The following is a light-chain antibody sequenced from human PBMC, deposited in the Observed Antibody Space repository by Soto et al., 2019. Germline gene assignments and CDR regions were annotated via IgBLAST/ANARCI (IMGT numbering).Light chain of an antibody. Sequence: DIQMTQSPSTLSASVGDRVTITCRASQSINSWLAWYQQKPGKAPKVLIHKASTLESGVPASFSGSASGTDFTLTISGLQPDDFATDHCHQYSNYPWTFGQGTIVEVK. CDR3: HQYSNYPWT. V-gene: IGKV1-5*03. CDR1: QSINSW. J-gene: IGKJ1*01. CDR2: KAS.